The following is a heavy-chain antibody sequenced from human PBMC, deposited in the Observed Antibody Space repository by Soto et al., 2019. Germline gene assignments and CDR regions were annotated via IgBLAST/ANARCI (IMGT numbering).Heavy chain of an antibody. J-gene: IGHJ4*02. Sequence: PEGSLRLSCVTSGCGREDYAMHWVSQVPGKGLEWVSLISWDGESTYYADPVKGRFTVSRDNSEKSLYLQMNSVRVDDTALYYCAKVGQLDITTGHASFDYWGQGTLVTVSS. D-gene: IGHD5-12*01. CDR1: GCGREDYA. V-gene: IGHV3-43D*04. CDR2: ISWDGEST. CDR3: AKVGQLDITTGHASFDY.